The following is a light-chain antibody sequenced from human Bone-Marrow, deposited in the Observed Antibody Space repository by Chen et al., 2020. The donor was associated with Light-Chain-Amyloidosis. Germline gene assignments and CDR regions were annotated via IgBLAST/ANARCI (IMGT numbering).Light chain of an antibody. J-gene: IGLJ3*02. CDR3: QVWDRSSDRPV. CDR2: DDS. Sequence: SYVLTQPPSVSVAPGQTATIACGGNNIGSTSVNWYQQTPGQAPLMVVYDDSDRPSGIPERLSGSNAGNSATLTLSRVEAGDEADYYCQVWDRSSDRPVVGGGTKLTVL. CDR1: NIGSTS. V-gene: IGLV3-21*02.